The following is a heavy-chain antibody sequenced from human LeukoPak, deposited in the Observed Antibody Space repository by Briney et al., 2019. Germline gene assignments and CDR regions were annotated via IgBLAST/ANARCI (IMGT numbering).Heavy chain of an antibody. CDR2: FYYSGST. Sequence: PSETLSLTCTVSGGSVSSYSWSWIRQPPGKGLKWIGYFYYSGSTNYNPSLKSRVTISVDTSKSQFSLNLTSVTAADTAVYYCARTRSQAISAQYFDYWGQGTLVTVSS. V-gene: IGHV4-59*08. J-gene: IGHJ4*02. CDR3: ARTRSQAISAQYFDY. D-gene: IGHD2-2*02. CDR1: GGSVSSYS.